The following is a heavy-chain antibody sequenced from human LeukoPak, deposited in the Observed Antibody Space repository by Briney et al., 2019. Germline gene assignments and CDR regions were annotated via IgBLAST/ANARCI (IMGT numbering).Heavy chain of an antibody. CDR2: IYPGDSDT. CDR1: GYSFTSHW. J-gene: IGHJ4*02. Sequence: GESLKISCKGSGYSFTSHWFGWVRQLPGKGLEGMGIIYPGDSDTRYSPSFQGQVTISADKSISMAYLQWSTLKAAATAMYYCARIKWEADYWGQGTLVTVSS. D-gene: IGHD1-26*01. V-gene: IGHV5-51*01. CDR3: ARIKWEADY.